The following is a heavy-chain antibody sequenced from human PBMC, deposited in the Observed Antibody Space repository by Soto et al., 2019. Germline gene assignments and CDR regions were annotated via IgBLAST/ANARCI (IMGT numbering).Heavy chain of an antibody. D-gene: IGHD3-22*01. CDR3: ARSAGNSGYYIFDY. V-gene: IGHV4-59*01. Sequence: SETLSLTCSVSGGSIISSYYWSWIRQPPGKGLEWIGYIYHSGSTNYNPSLKSRVTISIDTSKNQFSLKVSSVTAADTAVYYCARSAGNSGYYIFDYWGQGTLVTVSS. J-gene: IGHJ4*02. CDR1: GGSIISSYY. CDR2: IYHSGST.